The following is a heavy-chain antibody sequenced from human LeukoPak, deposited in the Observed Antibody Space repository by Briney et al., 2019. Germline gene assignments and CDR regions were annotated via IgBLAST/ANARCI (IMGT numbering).Heavy chain of an antibody. Sequence: PGGSLRLSCAASAFTFSSFWMTWVRQAAGKGLEWVANIKEDGSDKYYVDSVKGRFTISRDNAKNSLYLQMNSLRAEDSAVYFCARDQWRLFDYWGQGTLVAVSS. D-gene: IGHD2-21*02. J-gene: IGHJ4*02. CDR1: AFTFSSFW. V-gene: IGHV3-7*04. CDR2: IKEDGSDK. CDR3: ARDQWRLFDY.